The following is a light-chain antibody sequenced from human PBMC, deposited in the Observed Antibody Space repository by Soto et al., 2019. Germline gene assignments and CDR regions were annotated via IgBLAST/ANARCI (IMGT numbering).Light chain of an antibody. CDR3: QQYCNLPWT. CDR2: GAS. CDR1: QSINNNH. J-gene: IGKJ4*01. V-gene: IGKV3-20*01. Sequence: PGILPSPAAQRATLACRVNQSINNNHLAWYQQKPGQAPRLLIYGASSRDTGIPDRFSGSGSGTDFTLTISRLEAEDVAVYWCQQYCNLPWTFGGGTKVDIK.